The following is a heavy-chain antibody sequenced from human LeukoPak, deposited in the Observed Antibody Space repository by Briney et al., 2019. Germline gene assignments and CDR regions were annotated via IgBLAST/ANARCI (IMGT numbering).Heavy chain of an antibody. V-gene: IGHV5-51*01. CDR3: VRPGGSSWYPDY. CDR2: IYPGDSDI. D-gene: IGHD6-13*01. Sequence: KGGESLKISCRGSEYRFTNYWIGWVRQMPGKGLEWMGIIYPGDSDIRYSPSFQGQVTISADKSISTAYLQWSSLKASDTAMYYCVRPGGSSWYPDYWGLGTLVIVSS. J-gene: IGHJ4*02. CDR1: EYRFTNYW.